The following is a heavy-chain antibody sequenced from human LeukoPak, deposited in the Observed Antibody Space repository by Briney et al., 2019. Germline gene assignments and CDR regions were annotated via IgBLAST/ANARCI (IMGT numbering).Heavy chain of an antibody. CDR3: ARGVNDFWSGYSNFDY. CDR2: IYYSGST. D-gene: IGHD3-3*01. V-gene: IGHV4-59*11. Sequence: PSETLSLTCTVSGGSNSSHYWSWIRQPPGKGLEWIGYIYYSGSTNYNPSLKSRVTISVDTSKNQFSLKLSSVTAADTAVYYCARGVNDFWSGYSNFDYWGQGTLVTVSS. CDR1: GGSNSSHY. J-gene: IGHJ4*02.